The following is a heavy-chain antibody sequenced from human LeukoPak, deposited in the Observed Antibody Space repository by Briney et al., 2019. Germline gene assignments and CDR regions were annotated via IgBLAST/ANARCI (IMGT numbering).Heavy chain of an antibody. V-gene: IGHV3-74*01. CDR3: VRALLGTSDY. J-gene: IGHJ4*02. CDR1: GFPFSTSW. Sequence: GSLRLSCAASGFPFSTSWMHWVRQAPGKGLVWVSRINPDGSTTNYADSVKGRFTISRDNANNMLYLLMNSLRVDDTAVYYCVRALLGTSDYWGQGTLVTVSS. D-gene: IGHD7-27*01. CDR2: INPDGSTT.